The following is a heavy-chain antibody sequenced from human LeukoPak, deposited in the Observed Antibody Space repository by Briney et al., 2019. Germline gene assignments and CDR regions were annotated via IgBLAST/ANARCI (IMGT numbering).Heavy chain of an antibody. CDR3: ARSYYYDSSHTVDY. J-gene: IGHJ4*02. CDR2: IYYDGSNK. D-gene: IGHD3-22*01. V-gene: IGHV3-33*01. CDR1: GFTFSTYG. Sequence: GRSLRLSCAASGFTFSTYGMHWVRQAPDKGLEWVAVIYYDGSNKYYADSVKGRFTISRDNSKNTLYLQLNSLRAEDTAVYYCARSYYYDSSHTVDYWGQGTLVTVSS.